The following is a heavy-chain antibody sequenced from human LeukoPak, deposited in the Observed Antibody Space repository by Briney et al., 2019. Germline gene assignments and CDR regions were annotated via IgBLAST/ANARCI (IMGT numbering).Heavy chain of an antibody. CDR3: ARAVTAVPYFDF. CDR1: GFTFSTYW. CDR2: IKQDGSEK. V-gene: IGHV3-7*01. Sequence: HPGGSLRLSCAASGFTFSTYWMSWVRQAPGKGLEWVAIIKQDGSEKSYVDSEKGRFTIFRDNAKNSLYLQMNSLRAEDTAVYYCARAVTAVPYFDFWGQGTLVTVSS. D-gene: IGHD2-21*02. J-gene: IGHJ4*02.